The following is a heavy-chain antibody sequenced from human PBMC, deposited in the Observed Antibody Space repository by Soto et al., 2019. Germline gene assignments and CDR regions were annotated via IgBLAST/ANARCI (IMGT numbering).Heavy chain of an antibody. V-gene: IGHV3-33*01. D-gene: IGHD1-26*01. CDR1: GFTFSSYG. CDR3: ARDCSQWELRSYYYYGMDV. CDR2: IWYDGSNK. J-gene: IGHJ6*02. Sequence: QVRLVESGGGVVQPGRSLRLSCAASGFTFSSYGMHWVRQAPGKGLEWVAVIWYDGSNKYYADSVKGRFTISRDNSKNTLYLQMNSLRAEDTAVYYCARDCSQWELRSYYYYGMDVWGQGTTVTVSS.